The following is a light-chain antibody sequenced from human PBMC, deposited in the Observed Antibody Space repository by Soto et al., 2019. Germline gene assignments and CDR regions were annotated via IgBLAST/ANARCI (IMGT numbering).Light chain of an antibody. J-gene: IGLJ1*01. V-gene: IGLV1-47*02. CDR3: GAWADNLSTYV. Sequence: QSVLTQPPSVTGTPGQRVSISCSRYISRIGTNFVYWDRQLPGTAPKDLIHTHNQRTSGVPDRFSGSKSGPSASLVISGLRAEDDADYCCGAWADNLSTYVFGSGTKVTVL. CDR2: THN. CDR1: ISRIGTNF.